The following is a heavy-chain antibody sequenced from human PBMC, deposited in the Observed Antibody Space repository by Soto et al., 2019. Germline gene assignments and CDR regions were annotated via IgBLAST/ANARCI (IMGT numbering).Heavy chain of an antibody. D-gene: IGHD3-22*01. V-gene: IGHV1-2*04. CDR1: GYTFTGYY. Sequence: QVQLVQSGAEVKKPGASVKVSCKASGYTFTGYYMHWVRQAPGQGLEWMGWINPNSGGTNYAQKFQGWVTMTRDTSISTAYMELSRLRSDDTAVYYCARDEHYYDSSGYKRTDYYYGMDVWGQGTTVTVSS. J-gene: IGHJ6*02. CDR2: INPNSGGT. CDR3: ARDEHYYDSSGYKRTDYYYGMDV.